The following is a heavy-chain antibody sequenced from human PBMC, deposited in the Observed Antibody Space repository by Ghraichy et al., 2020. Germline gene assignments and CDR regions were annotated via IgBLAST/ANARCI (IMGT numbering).Heavy chain of an antibody. CDR3: ARDVEMATTDAFDI. CDR1: GGSVSSGSYY. CDR2: IYYSGST. J-gene: IGHJ3*02. Sequence: SETLSLTCTVSGGSVSSGSYYWSWIRQPPGKGLEWIGYIYYSGSTNYNPSLKSRVTISVDTSKNQFSLKLSSVTAADTAVYYCARDVEMATTDAFDIWGQGTMLTVSS. V-gene: IGHV4-61*01. D-gene: IGHD5-24*01.